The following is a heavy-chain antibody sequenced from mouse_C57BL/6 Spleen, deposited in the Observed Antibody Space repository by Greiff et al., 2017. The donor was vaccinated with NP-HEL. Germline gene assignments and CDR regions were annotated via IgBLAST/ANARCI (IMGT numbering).Heavy chain of an antibody. CDR2: IDPSDSET. Sequence: VQLQQSGAELVRPGSSVKLSCKASGYTFTSYWMHWVKQRPIQGLEWIGNIDPSDSETHYNQKFKDKATLTVDKSSSTAYMQLSSLTSEDSAVYYCARGPGSSYDYAMDYWGQGTSVTVSS. CDR3: ARGPGSSYDYAMDY. V-gene: IGHV1-52*01. CDR1: GYTFTSYW. D-gene: IGHD1-1*01. J-gene: IGHJ4*01.